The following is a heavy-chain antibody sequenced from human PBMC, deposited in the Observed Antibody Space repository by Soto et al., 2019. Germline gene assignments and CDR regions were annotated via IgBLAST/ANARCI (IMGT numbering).Heavy chain of an antibody. J-gene: IGHJ4*02. CDR1: GGSISSYY. CDR2: IYYSGST. D-gene: IGHD3-16*01. Sequence: SETLSLTCTVSGGSISSYYWSWIRQPPGKGLEWIGYIYYSGSTNYNPSLKSRVTISVDTSKNQFSLKLSSVTAADTAVYYCARSRGYFDYWGQGTLVTVSS. V-gene: IGHV4-59*01. CDR3: ARSRGYFDY.